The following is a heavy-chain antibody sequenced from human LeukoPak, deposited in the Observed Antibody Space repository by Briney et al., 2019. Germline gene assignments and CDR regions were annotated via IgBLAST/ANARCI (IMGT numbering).Heavy chain of an antibody. Sequence: ASVKVSCKASGYTFTGYYMHWVRQAPGQGLEWMGWISAYNGNTNYAQKLQGRVTMTRDTSSSTAYMDLSRLRSDDTAVYYCARVPTRRGWFDPWGQGTLVTVSS. CDR2: ISAYNGNT. CDR1: GYTFTGYY. V-gene: IGHV1-2*02. J-gene: IGHJ5*02. CDR3: ARVPTRRGWFDP.